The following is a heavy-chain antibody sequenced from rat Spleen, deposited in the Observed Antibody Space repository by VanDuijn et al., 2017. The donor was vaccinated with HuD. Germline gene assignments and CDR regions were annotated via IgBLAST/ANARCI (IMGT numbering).Heavy chain of an antibody. V-gene: IGHV5-27*01. CDR3: ATPYNSGYRWFAY. CDR2: ISTGGGST. Sequence: EVQLVESGGGLVQPRRSLKLSCAASGFTFSNYYMAWVRQAPTKGLEWVAYISTGGGSTYYRDSVKGRFTISRDNAKSTLYLQMDSLRSEDTATYYCATPYNSGYRWFAYWGQGTLVTVSS. CDR1: GFTFSNYY. J-gene: IGHJ3*01. D-gene: IGHD4-3*01.